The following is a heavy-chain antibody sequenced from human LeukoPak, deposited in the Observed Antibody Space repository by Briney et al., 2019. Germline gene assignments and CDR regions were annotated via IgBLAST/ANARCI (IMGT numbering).Heavy chain of an antibody. J-gene: IGHJ2*01. CDR3: TALTKQLVPLSWYFDL. D-gene: IGHD6-13*01. Sequence: GGSLRLSCAASGFTFSNAWMSWVRQAPGKGLEWVGRIKSKTDGGTTDYAAPVKGRFTISRDDSKNTLYLQMNSLKTEDTAVYYCTALTKQLVPLSWYFDLWGRGTLVTVSS. V-gene: IGHV3-15*01. CDR2: IKSKTDGGTT. CDR1: GFTFSNAW.